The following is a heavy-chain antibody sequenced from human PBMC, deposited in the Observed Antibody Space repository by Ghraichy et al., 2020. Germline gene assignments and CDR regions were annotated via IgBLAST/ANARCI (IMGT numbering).Heavy chain of an antibody. Sequence: SQTLSLTCTVSGGSISSSSYYWGWIRQPPGKGLEWIGSIYYSGSTYYNPSLKSRVTISVDTSKNQFSLKLSSVTAADTAVYYCGGGFWYGSGSYPNWFDPWGQGTLVTVSS. J-gene: IGHJ5*02. CDR3: GGGFWYGSGSYPNWFDP. D-gene: IGHD3-10*01. CDR2: IYYSGST. V-gene: IGHV4-39*01. CDR1: GGSISSSSYY.